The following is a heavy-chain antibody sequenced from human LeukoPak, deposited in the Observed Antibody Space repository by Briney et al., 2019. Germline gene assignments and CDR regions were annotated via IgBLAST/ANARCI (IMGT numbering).Heavy chain of an antibody. D-gene: IGHD6-19*01. V-gene: IGHV3-30-3*01. Sequence: PGGSLRLSCAASGFTFSSYAMHWVRQAPGNGLEWVAVTSYDEGNKYYADSVRGRFTISRDNSKNTLYLQMNSLRPEDTAVYYCARDPGRVSSGWDFDYWGQGTLVTVSS. J-gene: IGHJ4*02. CDR2: TSYDEGNK. CDR1: GFTFSSYA. CDR3: ARDPGRVSSGWDFDY.